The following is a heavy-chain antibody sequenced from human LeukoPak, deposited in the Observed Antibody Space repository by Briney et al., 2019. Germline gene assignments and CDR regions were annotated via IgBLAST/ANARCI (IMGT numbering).Heavy chain of an antibody. V-gene: IGHV3-30-3*01. CDR1: GFTFSSYA. CDR2: ISYDGSNK. D-gene: IGHD3-22*01. CDR3: ARDGNYYDSSGYYYRGFDY. Sequence: GGSLRLSCAASGFTFSSYAMHWVRQAPGKGLEWVAVISYDGSNKYYADSVKGRFTISRDNSKNTLYLQMNSLRAEDTAVYYCARDGNYYDSSGYYYRGFDYWGQGTLVTVSS. J-gene: IGHJ4*02.